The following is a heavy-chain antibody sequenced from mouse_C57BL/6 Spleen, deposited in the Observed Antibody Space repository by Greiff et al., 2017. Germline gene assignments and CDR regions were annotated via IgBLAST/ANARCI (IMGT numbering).Heavy chain of an antibody. Sequence: EVQLQQSGPGLVKPSQSLSLTCSVTGYSITSGYYWNWIRQFPGNKMEWMGYISYDGSNNYNPSLKNRISITRDTSKNQFFLKCNSVTTEDTATYYCARGVLLFDYWGQGTTLTVSS. CDR2: ISYDGSN. V-gene: IGHV3-6*01. CDR1: GYSITSGYY. CDR3: ARGVLLFDY. D-gene: IGHD1-1*01. J-gene: IGHJ2*01.